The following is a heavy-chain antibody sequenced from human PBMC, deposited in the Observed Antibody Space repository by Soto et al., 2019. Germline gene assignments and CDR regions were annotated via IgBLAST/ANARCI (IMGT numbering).Heavy chain of an antibody. J-gene: IGHJ4*02. CDR3: AREDPNSWPFDF. CDR2: ISDSGTTI. CDR1: GIIFTAAY. Sequence: PGGSLRLSCEASGIIFTAAYMSWIRQAPGKGLEWVAYISDSGTTIQYANSVKGRFIISRDNVKNSVSLQMSSLTVEDTALYYCAREDPNSWPFDFWGQGTLVTVSS. V-gene: IGHV3-11*01. D-gene: IGHD6-13*01.